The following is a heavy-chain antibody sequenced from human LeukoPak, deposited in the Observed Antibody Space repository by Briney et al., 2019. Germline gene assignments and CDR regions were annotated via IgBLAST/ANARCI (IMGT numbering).Heavy chain of an antibody. D-gene: IGHD6-19*01. CDR1: GYTFTSYD. CDR3: ARGLSSGWYSARGY. CDR2: MNPNSGNT. Sequence: ASVKVSCKASGYTFTSYDINWVRQATGQGLEWMGWMNPNSGNTGYAQKFQGRVTMTRNTSISTAYMELSSLRSEDTAVYYCARGLSSGWYSARGYWGQGTLVTVSP. J-gene: IGHJ4*02. V-gene: IGHV1-8*01.